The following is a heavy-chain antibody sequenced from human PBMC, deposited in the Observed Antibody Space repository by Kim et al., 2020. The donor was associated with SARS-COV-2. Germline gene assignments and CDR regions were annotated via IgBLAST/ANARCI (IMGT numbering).Heavy chain of an antibody. CDR2: GST. Sequence: GSTSYADTVKGRFTISRDNSKNTLYLQMNSLRAEDTAVYYCAKGSGGSRNWGQGTLVTVSS. D-gene: IGHD2-15*01. J-gene: IGHJ4*02. CDR3: AKGSGGSRN. V-gene: IGHV3-23*01.